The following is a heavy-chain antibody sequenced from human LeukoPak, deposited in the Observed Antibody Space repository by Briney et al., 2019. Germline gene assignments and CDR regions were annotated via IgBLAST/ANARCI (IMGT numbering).Heavy chain of an antibody. CDR1: GGSFSGYY. CDR2: INHSGST. D-gene: IGHD6-13*01. CDR3: ARVAAAHDWYFDL. V-gene: IGHV4-34*01. J-gene: IGHJ2*01. Sequence: SETLSLTCAVYGGSFSGYYWSWIRQPPGKGLEWIGEINHSGSTNYNPSLKSRVTISVDTSKNQFSLKLSSVTAADTAVYYCARVAAAHDWYFDLWGRGTLVTVSS.